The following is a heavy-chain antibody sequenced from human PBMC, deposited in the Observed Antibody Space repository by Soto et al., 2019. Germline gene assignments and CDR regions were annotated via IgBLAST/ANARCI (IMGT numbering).Heavy chain of an antibody. J-gene: IGHJ4*02. D-gene: IGHD3-16*01. CDR2: IYYSGST. Sequence: SETLSLTCTVSGGSISSGGYYWSWIRQHPGKGLEWIGYIYYSGSTYYNPSLKSRVTISVDTSKNQFSLKLTSVTAADTAVYYCARGLYHYKSYGYWPIDYWGQGTLVTVSS. V-gene: IGHV4-31*03. CDR3: ARGLYHYKSYGYWPIDY. CDR1: GGSISSGGYY.